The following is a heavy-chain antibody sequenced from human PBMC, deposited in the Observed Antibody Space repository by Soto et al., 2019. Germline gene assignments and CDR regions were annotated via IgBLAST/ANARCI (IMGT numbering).Heavy chain of an antibody. V-gene: IGHV4-34*01. D-gene: IGHD2-8*02. CDR3: ARGTITGRFDY. CDR1: GGSFSGYY. Sequence: QVQLQQWGAGLLKPSETLSLTCAVYGGSFSGYYWTWIRQPPGTGLEWIGEITHSGSTNYNPSLKMRVTISVATAKNPFSLPLPSVTAADPAVYYCARGTITGRFDYWGQGPLVTVSS. CDR2: ITHSGST. J-gene: IGHJ4*02.